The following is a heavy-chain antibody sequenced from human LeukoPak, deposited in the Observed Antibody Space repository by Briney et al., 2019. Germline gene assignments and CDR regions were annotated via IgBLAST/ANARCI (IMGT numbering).Heavy chain of an antibody. Sequence: PSETLSLTCNVSGVSISDDRYYWTWIRQRPGKGLEWIGYKYYSGSAKYNPSLKSRLTISVDTPKNQFSLHLSSVTAADTAMYYCATPYCRSISRLDVFNVWGQGTMVTVSS. J-gene: IGHJ3*01. D-gene: IGHD2-2*01. CDR2: KYYSGSA. CDR3: ATPYCRSISRLDVFNV. V-gene: IGHV4-31*03. CDR1: GVSISDDRYY.